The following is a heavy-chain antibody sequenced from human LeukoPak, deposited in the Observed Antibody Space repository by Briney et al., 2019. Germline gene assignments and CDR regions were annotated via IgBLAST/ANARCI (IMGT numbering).Heavy chain of an antibody. V-gene: IGHV3-53*01. J-gene: IGHJ6*02. CDR2: IYSGGST. CDR3: ARDLLFDGMDV. CDR1: GFTFSSYS. D-gene: IGHD5/OR15-5a*01. Sequence: PGGSLRLSCAASGFTFSSYSMNWVRQAPGKGLEWVPVIYSGGSTYYADSVKGRFTISRDNSKNTLYLQMNSLRAEDTAVYYCARDLLFDGMDVWGQGTTVTVSS.